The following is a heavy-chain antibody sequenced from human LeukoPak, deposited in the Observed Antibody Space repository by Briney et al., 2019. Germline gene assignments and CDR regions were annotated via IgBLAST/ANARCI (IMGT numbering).Heavy chain of an antibody. Sequence: GGFLRLSCAASGFTFSSYAMSWVRQAPGKGLEWVSSITGSGDSTYHADSVKGRFTISRDNSKNTLYLQMNSLRADDTAVYYCAKDRTIAATAWFDPWGQGTLVTVSS. J-gene: IGHJ5*02. D-gene: IGHD6-13*01. CDR2: ITGSGDST. V-gene: IGHV3-23*01. CDR3: AKDRTIAATAWFDP. CDR1: GFTFSSYA.